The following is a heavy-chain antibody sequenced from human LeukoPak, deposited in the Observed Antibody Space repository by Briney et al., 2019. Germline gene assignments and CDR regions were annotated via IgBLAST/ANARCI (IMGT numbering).Heavy chain of an antibody. CDR2: ISSSTYT. D-gene: IGHD1-26*01. J-gene: IGHJ4*02. CDR3: ARISGSYVFDY. CDR1: GFTFSDYY. V-gene: IGHV3-11*03. Sequence: PGGSLRLSCAASGFTFSDYYMSWIRQAPGKGLEWVSYISSSTYTNYVDSVKGRFTISRDNAKNSTYLQMNSLRAEDTAVYYCARISGSYVFDYWGQGTLVTVSS.